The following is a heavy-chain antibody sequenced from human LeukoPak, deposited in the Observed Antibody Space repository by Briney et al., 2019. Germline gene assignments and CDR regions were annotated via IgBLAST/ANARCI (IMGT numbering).Heavy chain of an antibody. CDR3: ARGHPGYCSGTSCSYFDY. CDR2: ISGYSGNT. J-gene: IGHJ4*02. Sequence: GASVKVSCKSSGYTFTTYGINWVRQAPGQGLEWMGWISGYSGNTNYAQNLQDRVTMTTDASTRTAHMVLRSLRADDTAVYYCARGHPGYCSGTSCSYFDYWGQGTLVTVSS. V-gene: IGHV1-18*01. D-gene: IGHD2-2*01. CDR1: GYTFTTYG.